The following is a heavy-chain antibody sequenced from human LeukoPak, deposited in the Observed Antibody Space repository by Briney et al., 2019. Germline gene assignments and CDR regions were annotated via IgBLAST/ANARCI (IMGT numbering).Heavy chain of an antibody. D-gene: IGHD2-8*02. J-gene: IGHJ4*02. Sequence: PGGSLKLSCAASGFIFSKSAMHWVRQSPGKGLEWVAYIAHHGNDKYYVDSVKGRFTISRDNSRRTLYLQMNSPRPDDTARYYCAKDGSWSCTDWGQGTPVTVSS. V-gene: IGHV3-30*02. CDR3: AKDGSWSCTD. CDR1: GFIFSKSA. CDR2: IAHHGNDK.